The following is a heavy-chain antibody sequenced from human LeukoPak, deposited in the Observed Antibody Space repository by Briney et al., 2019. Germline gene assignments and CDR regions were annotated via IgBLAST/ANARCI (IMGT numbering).Heavy chain of an antibody. D-gene: IGHD6-19*01. V-gene: IGHV3-66*01. J-gene: IGHJ6*02. CDR2: IYSGGST. CDR3: ASRQWLDYYYYGMDV. CDR1: GFTVSSNY. Sequence: PGGSLRLSCAASGFTVSSNYMSWVRQAPGKGLEWVSVIYSGGSTYYADSVKGRFTISRDNSKNTLYLQMNSLRAEDTAVYYCASRQWLDYYYYGMDVWGQGTTVTVS.